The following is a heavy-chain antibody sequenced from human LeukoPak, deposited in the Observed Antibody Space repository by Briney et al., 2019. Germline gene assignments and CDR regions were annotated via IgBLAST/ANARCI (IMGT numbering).Heavy chain of an antibody. D-gene: IGHD3-3*01. CDR3: ARGYDFWSGYNIGAIGFLFDY. CDR1: EFSVGSNY. Sequence: GGSLRLSCAASEFSVGSNYMTWVRQAPGKGLEWVSLIYSGGSTYYADSVKGRFTISRDNSKNTLYLQMNSLRAEDTAVYYCARGYDFWSGYNIGAIGFLFDYWGQGTLVTVS. J-gene: IGHJ4*02. CDR2: IYSGGST. V-gene: IGHV3-66*01.